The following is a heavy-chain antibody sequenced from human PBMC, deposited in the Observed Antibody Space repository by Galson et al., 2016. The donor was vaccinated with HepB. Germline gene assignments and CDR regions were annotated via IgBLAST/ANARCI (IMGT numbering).Heavy chain of an antibody. D-gene: IGHD2-15*01. J-gene: IGHJ5*02. CDR1: GGSFSSYY. Sequence: SETLSLTCAVYGGSFSSYYWSWIRQPPGKGLEWIGEINHSGSTNYNPSLKSRVTISVDTSKTQFSLKLSSVTAADTAVYYCARGRVVVAATGWFDPWGQGTLVTVSS. CDR2: INHSGST. CDR3: ARGRVVVAATGWFDP. V-gene: IGHV4-34*01.